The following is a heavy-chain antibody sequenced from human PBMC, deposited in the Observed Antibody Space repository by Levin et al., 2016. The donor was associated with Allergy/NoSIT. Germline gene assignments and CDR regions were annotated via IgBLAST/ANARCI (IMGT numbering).Heavy chain of an antibody. V-gene: IGHV4-39*07. CDR1: GGSISSSSYY. CDR2: IYHSGST. Sequence: SETLSLTCTVSGGSISSSSYYWGWIRQPPGKGLEWIGSIYHSGSTNYNPSLKSRVTISVDKSKNQFSLKLSSVTAADTAVYYCARAYCSSTSCYYFDYWGQGTLVTVSS. J-gene: IGHJ4*02. D-gene: IGHD2-2*01. CDR3: ARAYCSSTSCYYFDY.